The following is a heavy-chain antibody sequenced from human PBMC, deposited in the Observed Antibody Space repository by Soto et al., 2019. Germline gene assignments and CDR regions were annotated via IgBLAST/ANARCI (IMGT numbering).Heavy chain of an antibody. V-gene: IGHV1-2*02. J-gene: IGHJ6*01. CDR2: INPDSGRT. CDR3: ALSFSQTNIDV. Sequence: QVQLVQSGPEVGKPGASVKVSCKASGYTFTGYYLHWVRQAPGQGLEWMGYINPDSGRTRYAQKFQGTVTMTRDTSITTVYLELSSLKYDDSAIFYCALSFSQTNIDVWGQGTTVIVSS. CDR1: GYTFTGYY.